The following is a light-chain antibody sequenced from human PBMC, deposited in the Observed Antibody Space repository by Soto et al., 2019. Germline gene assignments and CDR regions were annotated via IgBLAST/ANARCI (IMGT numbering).Light chain of an antibody. CDR1: QTVGDN. CDR2: GAT. Sequence: EVVMTQSPATLSVSPGERATLSCRASQTVGDNLGWYQQKPGQPPRLLIYGATTRATGIPARFSGSGSGTEFTLTISSLQSEDSAVYYCQQYNNWPLTFCGGTKVEIK. J-gene: IGKJ4*01. V-gene: IGKV3D-15*01. CDR3: QQYNNWPLT.